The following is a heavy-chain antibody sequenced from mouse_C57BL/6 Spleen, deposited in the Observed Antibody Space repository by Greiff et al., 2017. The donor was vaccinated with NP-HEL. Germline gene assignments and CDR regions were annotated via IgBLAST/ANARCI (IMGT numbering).Heavy chain of an antibody. Sequence: DVQLVESGGGLVQPGGSMKLSCVASGFTFSNYWMNWVRQSPEKGLEWVAQIRLKSDNYATHYAESVKGRFTISRDDSKSSVYLQMNNLRAEDTGIYYCTGLTTVVARVDYWGQGTTLTVSS. J-gene: IGHJ2*01. D-gene: IGHD1-1*01. CDR2: IRLKSDNYAT. CDR1: GFTFSNYW. V-gene: IGHV6-3*01. CDR3: TGLTTVVARVDY.